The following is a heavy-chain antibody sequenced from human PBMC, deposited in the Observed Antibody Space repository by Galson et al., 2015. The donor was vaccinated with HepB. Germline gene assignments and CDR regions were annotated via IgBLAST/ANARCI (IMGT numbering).Heavy chain of an antibody. D-gene: IGHD1-14*01. V-gene: IGHV6-1*01. CDR1: GDSVSSDATA. J-gene: IGHJ4*02. Sequence: CAISGDSVSSDATAWIWIRQSPSRGLEWLGRTYYRSKWYNEYAPSVKSRITIHPDTSKSQFSLQLNSVSPEDTAVYYCACGNYFFDYWGQGTLVTVSS. CDR2: TYYRSKWYN. CDR3: ACGNYFFDY.